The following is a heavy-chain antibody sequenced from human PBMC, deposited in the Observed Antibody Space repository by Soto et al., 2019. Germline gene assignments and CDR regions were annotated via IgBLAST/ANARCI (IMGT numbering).Heavy chain of an antibody. V-gene: IGHV4-31*03. Sequence: QVQLQESGPGLVKPSQTLSLTCTVSGGSISSGGYYWSWIRQHPGKGLEWIGYIYYSGSTYYNPALQSRVTISVDTSKNQFSLKLSSVTAADTAVYYCARVSWVGWFGELSRGPHYYGMDVWGQGTTVTVSS. D-gene: IGHD3-10*01. CDR3: ARVSWVGWFGELSRGPHYYGMDV. J-gene: IGHJ6*02. CDR2: IYYSGST. CDR1: GGSISSGGYY.